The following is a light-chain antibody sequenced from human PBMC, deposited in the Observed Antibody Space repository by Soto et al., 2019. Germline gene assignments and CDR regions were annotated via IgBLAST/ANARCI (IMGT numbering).Light chain of an antibody. CDR2: AAS. V-gene: IGKV3-15*01. CDR1: QNFGNT. CDR3: QQYNNWPLF. Sequence: EIVMTQSPATLFVSPGERVTLSCRASQNFGNTLAWYQQKPGQAPRLLIYAASTRATGIPARFSGSGSGTEFSLTISSLQSEDFALYYCQQYNNWPLFFGQGTKLEIK. J-gene: IGKJ2*01.